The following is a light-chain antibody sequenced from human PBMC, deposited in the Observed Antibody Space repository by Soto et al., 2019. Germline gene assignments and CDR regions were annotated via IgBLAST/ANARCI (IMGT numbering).Light chain of an antibody. CDR1: QSVSSY. J-gene: IGKJ4*01. CDR3: QQRSNWPSLT. CDR2: DAS. Sequence: EIVLTQSPATLPLSPGERATLSCRASQSVSSYLAWYQQKPGQAPRLLIYDASNRATGIPARFSGSGSGTDFTLTISSLEPEDFAVYYCQQRSNWPSLTVGGGTKVEIK. V-gene: IGKV3-11*01.